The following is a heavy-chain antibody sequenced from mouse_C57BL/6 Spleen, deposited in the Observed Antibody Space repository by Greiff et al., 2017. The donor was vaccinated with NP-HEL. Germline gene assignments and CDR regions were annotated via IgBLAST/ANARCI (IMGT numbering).Heavy chain of an antibody. V-gene: IGHV14-2*01. Sequence: EVQLQQSGAELVKPGASVKLSCTASGFNIKDYYMHWVKQRPEQGLEWIGRIDPEDGDTKYASKFQGKATLTADTSSITAYLQLSSLTSEDTAVDYYASTCASRTWFAYWGQGTPVTVS. CDR2: IDPEDGDT. CDR3: ASTCASRTWFAY. J-gene: IGHJ3*01. D-gene: IGHD1-1*01. CDR1: GFNIKDYY.